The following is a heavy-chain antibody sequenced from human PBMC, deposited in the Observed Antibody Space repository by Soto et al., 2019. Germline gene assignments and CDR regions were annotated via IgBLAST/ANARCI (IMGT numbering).Heavy chain of an antibody. D-gene: IGHD2-21*02. CDR2: VNPSGGHT. J-gene: IGHJ4*02. V-gene: IGHV1-46*01. CDR3: ARGGHVVVVTAALDY. CDR1: GDTFTEYY. Sequence: QVQLMQSGAEVKMPGASVKVSCKASGDTFTEYYIHWVRQAPRQGLEWMGKVNPSGGHTTYAQHFLGRVTMTRDTATSTLYMELTSLTSEDTAVYYCARGGHVVVVTAALDYWGQGTLVTVSS.